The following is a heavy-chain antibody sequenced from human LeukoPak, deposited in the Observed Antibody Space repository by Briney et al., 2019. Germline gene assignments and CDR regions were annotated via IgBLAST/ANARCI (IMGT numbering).Heavy chain of an antibody. CDR3: ARDHYMDV. J-gene: IGHJ6*03. CDR2: IKSDVSST. CDR1: GFIFSNYS. Sequence: GRSLRLSCAASGFIFSNYSMHSVRRAPGEGLLWVSRIKSDVSSTSYADSVKGRFTISRDNAKNTLYLQMNSLRAEDTAVYYCARDHYMDVWGKGTTVTVSS. V-gene: IGHV3-74*01.